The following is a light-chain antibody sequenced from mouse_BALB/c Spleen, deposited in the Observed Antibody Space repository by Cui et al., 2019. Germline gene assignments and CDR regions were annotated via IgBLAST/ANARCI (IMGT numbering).Light chain of an antibody. CDR3: QHWWGTPPYT. J-gene: IGKJ2*01. CDR2: AAT. Sequence: DIQMTQSPASLSVSVGETVTITCRASENIDSNLAWYQQKQGKSPQLLVYAATNLADGVPSRFSGSGSGTQYSLKINSLQSEDCGSYYCQHWWGTPPYTFGGGTKLEIK. CDR1: ENIDSN. V-gene: IGKV12-46*01.